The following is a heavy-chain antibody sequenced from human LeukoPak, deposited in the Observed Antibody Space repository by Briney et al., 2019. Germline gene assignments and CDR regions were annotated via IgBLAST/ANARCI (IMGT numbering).Heavy chain of an antibody. J-gene: IGHJ4*02. CDR3: ARQTYYDFWSGYPRVPYYFDY. CDR2: IYHSGST. V-gene: IGHV4-38-2*01. Sequence: SETLSLTCAVSGYSISSGYYWGWIRQPPGKGLEWIGSIYHSGSTYYNPSLKSPVTISVDTSKNQFSLKLSSVTAADTAVYYCARQTYYDFWSGYPRVPYYFDYWGQGTLVTVSS. D-gene: IGHD3-3*01. CDR1: GYSISSGYY.